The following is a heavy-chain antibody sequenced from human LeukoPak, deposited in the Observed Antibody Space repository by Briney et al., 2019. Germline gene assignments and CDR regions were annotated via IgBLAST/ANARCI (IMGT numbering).Heavy chain of an antibody. CDR2: IWYDGGNK. V-gene: IGHV3-33*01. CDR1: GFTFSSYG. Sequence: PGRSLRLSCAASGFTFSSYGMHWVRQAPGKGLEWVAVIWYDGGNKYYADSVKGRFTISRDNSKNTLYLQMNSLRAEDTAVYYCARDRGTVVVFGYRGQGTLVTVSS. D-gene: IGHD4-23*01. CDR3: ARDRGTVVVFGY. J-gene: IGHJ4*02.